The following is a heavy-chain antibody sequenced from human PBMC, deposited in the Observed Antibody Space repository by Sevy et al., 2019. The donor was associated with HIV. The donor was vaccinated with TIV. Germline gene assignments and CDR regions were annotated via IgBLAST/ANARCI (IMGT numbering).Heavy chain of an antibody. CDR3: ARSGGSYDYGMDV. Sequence: GGSLRLSCAASEFTFSSYWMSWVRQAPGKGQEWVANIKQDGSEKYYVDSVKGRFTISRDNAKSSLYLQMNSLRAEDTAGYYCARSGGSYDYGMDVWGQGTTVTVSS. J-gene: IGHJ6*02. D-gene: IGHD1-26*01. CDR1: EFTFSSYW. V-gene: IGHV3-7*01. CDR2: IKQDGSEK.